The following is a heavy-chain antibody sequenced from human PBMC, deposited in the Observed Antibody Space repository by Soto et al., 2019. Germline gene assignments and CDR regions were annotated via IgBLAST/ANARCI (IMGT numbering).Heavy chain of an antibody. D-gene: IGHD2-15*01. CDR1: GFSFSSYG. CDR2: ISYDGSNK. V-gene: IGHV3-30*18. J-gene: IGHJ3*02. CDR3: AKDLEHVVLDAFDI. Sequence: GGSLRLSCAASGFSFSSYGMHWVRQAPGKGLEWVAVISYDGSNKYYADSVKGRFTISRDNSKNTLYLQMNSLRAEDTAVYYCAKDLEHVVLDAFDIWGQGTMVTVS.